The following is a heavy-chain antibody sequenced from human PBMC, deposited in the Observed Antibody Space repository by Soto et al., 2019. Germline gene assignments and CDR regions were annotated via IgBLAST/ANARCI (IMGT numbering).Heavy chain of an antibody. CDR3: AKSPKGDWNYDAFDI. CDR2: ISWNSGSI. CDR1: GFTFDDYA. Sequence: EVQLVESGGGLVQPGRSLRLSCAASGFTFDDYAMHWVRQAPGKGLEWVSGISWNSGSIGYADSVKGRFTISRDNAKNSLYLQMNSLRTEDTVLYYCAKSPKGDWNYDAFDIWGRGTMVTVSS. J-gene: IGHJ3*02. D-gene: IGHD1-7*01. V-gene: IGHV3-9*01.